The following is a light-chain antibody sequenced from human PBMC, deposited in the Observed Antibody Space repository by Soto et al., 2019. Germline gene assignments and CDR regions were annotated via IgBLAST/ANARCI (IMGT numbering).Light chain of an antibody. CDR2: GAS. V-gene: IGKV3-20*01. CDR3: QQYSRSPRT. J-gene: IGKJ1*01. Sequence: EIVLTQAPGTLSLSPGERATLSCRASQSVTSNYLAWYQQKPGQAPRLLIYGASNRATGIPDRFSGSGSETDFTLTISRLEPEDFAVYYCQQYSRSPRTFGQGNKGDIK. CDR1: QSVTSNY.